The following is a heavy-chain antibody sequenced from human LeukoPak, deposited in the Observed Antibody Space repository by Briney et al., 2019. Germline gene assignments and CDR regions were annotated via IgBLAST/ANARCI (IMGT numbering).Heavy chain of an antibody. V-gene: IGHV4-30-4*08. CDR3: ARGYYYYYYMDV. Sequence: PSQTLSLTCTVSGGSITSGDSYWTWIRQPPGKGLEWIGYIYYSGSSYYNPSLKSRVSISVDTSKNQFSLELSVTAADTAVYYCARGYYYYYYMDVWGKGTTVTVSS. CDR2: IYYSGSS. J-gene: IGHJ6*03. CDR1: GGSITSGDSY.